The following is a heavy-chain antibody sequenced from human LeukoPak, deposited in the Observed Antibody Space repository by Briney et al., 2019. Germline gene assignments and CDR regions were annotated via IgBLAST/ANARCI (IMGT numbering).Heavy chain of an antibody. D-gene: IGHD3-22*01. Sequence: PSETLSLTCTVPGGSINNFYWSWIRQPPGKGLEWIGFIHHSGSTNYNPSLKSRVTISVDTSKNQFSLNLGSVTAADTAVYYCARLYCYDSTGHYYWYYFDYWGQGTLVTVSS. J-gene: IGHJ4*02. CDR2: IHHSGST. CDR1: GGSINNFY. CDR3: ARLYCYDSTGHYYWYYFDY. V-gene: IGHV4-59*08.